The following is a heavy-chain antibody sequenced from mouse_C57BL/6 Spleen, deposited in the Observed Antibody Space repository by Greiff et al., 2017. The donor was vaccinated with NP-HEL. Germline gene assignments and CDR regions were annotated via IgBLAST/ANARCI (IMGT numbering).Heavy chain of an antibody. CDR2: IDPNSGGT. J-gene: IGHJ1*03. CDR3: ARSGTTVVAPYWYFDV. Sequence: QVQLQQPGAELVKPGASVKLSCKASGYTFTSYWLHWVKQRPGRGLEWIGRIDPNSGGTKYNEKFKSQAPLTVDKPSSTAYMQLSSLTSEDSAVYYCARSGTTVVAPYWYFDVWGTGTTVTVSS. V-gene: IGHV1-72*01. D-gene: IGHD1-1*01. CDR1: GYTFTSYW.